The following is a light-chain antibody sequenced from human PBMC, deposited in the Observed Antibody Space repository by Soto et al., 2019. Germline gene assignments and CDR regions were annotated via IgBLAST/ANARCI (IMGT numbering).Light chain of an antibody. CDR3: QVWDRTATVV. J-gene: IGLJ2*01. CDR2: DDS. Sequence: SYELTQPPSVSVAPGQTATLTCGGAKIGTKGVHWYQQKPGQAPVVVVDDDSDRPSGIPERFSGSGSGNTATLTITRVEAGDEADYYCQVWDRTATVVFGGGTKVTVL. CDR1: KIGTKG. V-gene: IGLV3-21*02.